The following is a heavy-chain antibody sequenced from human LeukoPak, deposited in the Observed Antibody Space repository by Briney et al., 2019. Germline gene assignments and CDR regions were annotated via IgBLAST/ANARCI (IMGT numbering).Heavy chain of an antibody. CDR3: AKDLPRITMVRGVTYGMDV. J-gene: IGHJ6*02. Sequence: GGSLRLSCAASGFTFSSHAMSWVRQAPGKGLEWVSAISGSGGSTYYVDSVKGRFTISRDNSKNTLYMQMNSLRAEDTAVYYCAKDLPRITMVRGVTYGMDVGGQGTTVTVSS. D-gene: IGHD3-10*01. CDR2: ISGSGGST. CDR1: GFTFSSHA. V-gene: IGHV3-23*01.